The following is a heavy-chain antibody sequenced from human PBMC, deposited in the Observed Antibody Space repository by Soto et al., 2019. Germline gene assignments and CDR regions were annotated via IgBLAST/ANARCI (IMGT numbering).Heavy chain of an antibody. Sequence: QVQLVQSGAEVKKPGSSVKVSCKASGGTFSSYAISWVRQAPGQGLEWMGGIIPIFGTADYAQKFQGRVTITADDSTSTAYMELSSLRSEDTAVYYCASHYDSSGYYYRCLDYLGQGTLVTVSS. CDR3: ASHYDSSGYYYRCLDY. D-gene: IGHD3-22*01. CDR2: IIPIFGTA. J-gene: IGHJ4*02. V-gene: IGHV1-69*12. CDR1: GGTFSSYA.